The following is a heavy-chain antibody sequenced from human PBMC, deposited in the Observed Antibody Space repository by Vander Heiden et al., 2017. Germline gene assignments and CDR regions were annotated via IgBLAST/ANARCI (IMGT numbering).Heavy chain of an antibody. J-gene: IGHJ4*02. V-gene: IGHV1-18*01. D-gene: IGHD2-21*02. CDR2: ISGNTGKT. CDR1: GYSFMSYG. CDR3: ARGGAEGDLPFDH. Sequence: QVQLVQSGAEVKKPGASVTVSCKTSGYSFMSYGITWVRQAPGQGLEWVGWISGNTGKTDYAQNVQGRVTMTIETSTTTAYMELKSLRSDDTAVYYCARGGAEGDLPFDHWGQGTLVAVSS.